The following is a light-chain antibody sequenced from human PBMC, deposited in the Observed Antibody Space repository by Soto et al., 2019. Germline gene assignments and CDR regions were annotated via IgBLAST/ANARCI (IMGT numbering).Light chain of an antibody. V-gene: IGLV1-47*01. CDR1: SSNIGSNY. CDR3: VKWNDRLGAWV. J-gene: IGLJ3*02. Sequence: QSVLTQPPSASETPGQRVTISCSGSSSNIGSNYVYCHQHLLGTAPRPLLYKNDQRPPGVPQRFSGSNSCSSSSPVIRRLPPEDESDYYHVKWNDRLGAWVFGGGTQLTVL. CDR2: KND.